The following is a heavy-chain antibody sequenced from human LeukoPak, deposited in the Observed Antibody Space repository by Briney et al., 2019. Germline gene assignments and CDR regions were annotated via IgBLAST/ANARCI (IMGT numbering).Heavy chain of an antibody. CDR1: GGTFSSYT. CDR2: ISAYNGNT. CDR3: ARDFAYPYYFDY. J-gene: IGHJ4*02. V-gene: IGHV1-18*01. Sequence: ASVKVSCKASGGTFSSYTISWVRQAPGQGLEWMGWISAYNGNTNYAQKLQGRVTMATDTSTSTAYMELRSLRSDDTAVYYCARDFAYPYYFDYWGQGTLVTVSS.